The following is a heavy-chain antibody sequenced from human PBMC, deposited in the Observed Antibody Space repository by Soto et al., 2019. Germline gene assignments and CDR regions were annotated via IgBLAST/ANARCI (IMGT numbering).Heavy chain of an antibody. D-gene: IGHD6-13*01. Sequence: SETLSLTCTVSGGSISSSSYYWGWIRQPPGKGLEWIGSIYYSGSTYYNPSLKSRVTISVDTSKNQFSLKLSSVTAADTAVYYCARYSSSWIRAYWGQGTLVTAS. V-gene: IGHV4-39*01. CDR3: ARYSSSWIRAY. CDR1: GGSISSSSYY. CDR2: IYYSGST. J-gene: IGHJ4*02.